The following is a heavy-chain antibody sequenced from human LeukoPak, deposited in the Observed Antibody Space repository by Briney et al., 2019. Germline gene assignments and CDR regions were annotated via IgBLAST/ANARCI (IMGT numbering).Heavy chain of an antibody. J-gene: IGHJ3*02. CDR2: IYTSGST. V-gene: IGHV4-61*02. D-gene: IGHD5-12*01. Sequence: NSSQTLSLTCTVSGGSISSGSYYWSWIRQPAGKGLEWIGRIYTSGSTNYNPSLKSRVTVSVDTSKDQFSLKLSSVTAADTAVYYCARAGYSGYDPQGAFDIWGQGTMVTVSS. CDR1: GGSISSGSYY. CDR3: ARAGYSGYDPQGAFDI.